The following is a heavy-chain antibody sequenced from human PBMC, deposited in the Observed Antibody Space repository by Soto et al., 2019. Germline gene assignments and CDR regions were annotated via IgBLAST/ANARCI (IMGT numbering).Heavy chain of an antibody. V-gene: IGHV4-30-4*01. J-gene: IGHJ4*02. CDR3: ARGSYYYDSSSYYHY. D-gene: IGHD3-22*01. CDR1: GGSISSGDYY. Sequence: PSETLSLTCTVSGGSISSGDYYWSWIRQPPGKGLEWIGYIYYSGSTYYNPSLKSRVTISVDTSKNQFSLKLSSVTAADTAVYYSARGSYYYDSSSYYHYWGQGTLVTVSS. CDR2: IYYSGST.